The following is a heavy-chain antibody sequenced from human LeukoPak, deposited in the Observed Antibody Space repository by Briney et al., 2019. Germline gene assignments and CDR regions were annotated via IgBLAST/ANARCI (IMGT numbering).Heavy chain of an antibody. CDR3: ARDFRQLERQANWLDP. CDR2: INPKSGGT. Sequence: ASVKVSCKASGYTFTDYYIHWVRQAPGQGPEWMGRINPKSGGTNYAQNFQGWVTMTRDTSISTAYMELSRLKSDDTAVYYCARDFRQLERQANWLDPWGQGTLVTVSP. J-gene: IGHJ5*02. D-gene: IGHD1-1*01. CDR1: GYTFTDYY. V-gene: IGHV1-2*04.